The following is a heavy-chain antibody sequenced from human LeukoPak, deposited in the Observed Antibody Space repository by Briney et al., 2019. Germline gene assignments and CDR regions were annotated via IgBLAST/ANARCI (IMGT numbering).Heavy chain of an antibody. CDR2: ISYDGSNK. V-gene: IGHV3-30*01. CDR3: AREYCTNGVCYFRDYGLPVY. Sequence: GRSLRLSCAASGFTFSSYAMHWVRQAPGKGLEWVAVISYDGSNKYYADSVKGRFTISRDNSKNTLYLQMNSLRAEDTAVYYCAREYCTNGVCYFRDYGLPVYWGQGTLVTVSS. CDR1: GFTFSSYA. J-gene: IGHJ4*02. D-gene: IGHD2-8*01.